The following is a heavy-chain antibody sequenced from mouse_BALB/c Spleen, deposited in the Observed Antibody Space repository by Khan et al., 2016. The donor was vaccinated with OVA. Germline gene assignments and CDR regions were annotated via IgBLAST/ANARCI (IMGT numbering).Heavy chain of an antibody. D-gene: IGHD2-14*01. V-gene: IGHV9-3-1*01. CDR1: GYTFTNYG. CDR2: TNTYTGEP. CDR3: ARVGYNGTMDY. J-gene: IGHJ4*01. Sequence: QIQLVQSGPDLKKPGETVKISCKASGYTFTNYGMNWVKQVPGKGLKWMGWTNTYTGEPTYADDFKGRFAFSLVTSASTAYLQINNLKNEDTATYFCARVGYNGTMDYWGQGTSVTVSS.